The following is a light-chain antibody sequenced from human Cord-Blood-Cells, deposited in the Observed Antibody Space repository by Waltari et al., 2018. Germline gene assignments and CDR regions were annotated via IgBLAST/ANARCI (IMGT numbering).Light chain of an antibody. CDR1: RPNLGSIT. CDR3: AAWDDSLNGYV. Sequence: QSVLTPPPSACGTPGQRVTISCSGSRPNLGSITVHWYQQLPGTAPKLLIYSNNQRPSGVPDRFSGSKSGTSASLAISGLQSEDEADYYCAAWDDSLNGYVFGTGTKVTVL. J-gene: IGLJ1*01. V-gene: IGLV1-44*01. CDR2: SNN.